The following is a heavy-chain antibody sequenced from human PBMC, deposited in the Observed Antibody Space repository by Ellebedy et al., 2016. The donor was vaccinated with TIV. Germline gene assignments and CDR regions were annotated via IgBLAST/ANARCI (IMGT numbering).Heavy chain of an antibody. CDR2: INPDGSAQ. CDR3: ARDRGNGYNYRSPFDH. J-gene: IGHJ4*02. D-gene: IGHD5-24*01. V-gene: IGHV3-7*01. CDR1: GFTFSNYW. Sequence: GESLKISCAASGFTFSNYWMSWVRQVPRKGLEWVGNINPDGSAQYSVASLKGRFTMSRDNAKNSLYLQMDSLRAEDKAVYYCARDRGNGYNYRSPFDHWGQGSLVTVSS.